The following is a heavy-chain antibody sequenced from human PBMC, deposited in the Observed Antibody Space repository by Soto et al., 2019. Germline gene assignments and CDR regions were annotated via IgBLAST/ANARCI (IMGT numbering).Heavy chain of an antibody. V-gene: IGHV1-18*01. CDR3: ARGDFGVVTTYYFDY. J-gene: IGHJ4*02. CDR2: ISAYNGNT. D-gene: IGHD3-3*01. CDR1: GYTFISYG. Sequence: GASVKVSCKASGYTFISYGISWVRQAPGQGLEWMGWISAYNGNTNYAQKLQGRVTMTTDTSTSTAYMELRSLRSDDTAVYYCARGDFGVVTTYYFDYWGQGTLVTVS.